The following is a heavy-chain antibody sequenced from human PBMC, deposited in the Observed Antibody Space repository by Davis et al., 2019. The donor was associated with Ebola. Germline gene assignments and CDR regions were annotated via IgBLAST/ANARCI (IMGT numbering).Heavy chain of an antibody. CDR3: VKNYGLGRNDALDI. CDR1: GFTFSTYA. J-gene: IGHJ3*02. V-gene: IGHV3-23*01. Sequence: GESLKISCAASGFTFSTYAMSWVRQSPGKGLEWVAAISGSGTATYYGDSVKGRLTISRDNSKNTLYLQVHSLRVEDTAVYYCVKNYGLGRNDALDIWGQGTMVTVSS. CDR2: ISGSGTAT. D-gene: IGHD3-10*01.